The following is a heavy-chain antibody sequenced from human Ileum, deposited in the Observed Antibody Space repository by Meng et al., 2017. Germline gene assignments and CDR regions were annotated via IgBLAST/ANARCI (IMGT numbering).Heavy chain of an antibody. CDR3: ARDHWGSLDY. CDR2: AGT. Sequence: QVPLQESGPGLVRPSATLSLICTVSGGSVSTSDYQWGWIRQPPGKGLEWIGYAGTNYNPSLKSRVTISVDTSKRQFSLKLTSVTAADTAVYYCARDHWGSLDYWGQGILVTVSS. J-gene: IGHJ4*02. CDR1: GGSVSTSDYQ. V-gene: IGHV4-61*08. D-gene: IGHD7-27*01.